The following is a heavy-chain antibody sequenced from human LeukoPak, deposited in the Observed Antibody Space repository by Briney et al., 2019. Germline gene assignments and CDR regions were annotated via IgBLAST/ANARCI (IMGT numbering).Heavy chain of an antibody. J-gene: IGHJ2*01. D-gene: IGHD6-13*01. CDR1: GGSISSGGYY. CDR3: TAASGSYWYFDL. V-gene: IGHV4-31*03. CDR2: IYYSGST. Sequence: PLQTLSLTCTVSGGSISSGGYYWSWIRQHPGKGLEWIGYIYYSGSTYYNPSLKSRVTISVDTSKNQFSLKLSSVTAADTAVYYCTAASGSYWYFDLWGRGTLVTVSS.